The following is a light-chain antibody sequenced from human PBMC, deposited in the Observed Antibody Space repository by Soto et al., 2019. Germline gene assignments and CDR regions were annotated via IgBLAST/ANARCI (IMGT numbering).Light chain of an antibody. CDR1: SSDVGGYNY. Sequence: QSALTQPPSASGSPGQSVTISCTGSSSDVGGYNYVSWYQQHPGKAPKLIIYEVSTRPSEVPDRFSASKSGNTASLTVSGLQAEDEADYYCSSYAGSNSYVFGTGPKVTVL. CDR2: EVS. CDR3: SSYAGSNSYV. V-gene: IGLV2-8*01. J-gene: IGLJ1*01.